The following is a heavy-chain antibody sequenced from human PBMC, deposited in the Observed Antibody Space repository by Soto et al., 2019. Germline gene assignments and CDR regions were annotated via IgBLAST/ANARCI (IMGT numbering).Heavy chain of an antibody. CDR2: ISAYNGNT. Sequence: ASVKVSCKASGYTFTSYGISWVRQAPGQGLEWMGWISAYNGNTNYAQKLQGRVTMTTDTSTSTAYMGLRSLRSDDTAVYYCARDQFSVAATIPDAFDIWGQGTMVTVSS. D-gene: IGHD2-15*01. J-gene: IGHJ3*02. V-gene: IGHV1-18*01. CDR3: ARDQFSVAATIPDAFDI. CDR1: GYTFTSYG.